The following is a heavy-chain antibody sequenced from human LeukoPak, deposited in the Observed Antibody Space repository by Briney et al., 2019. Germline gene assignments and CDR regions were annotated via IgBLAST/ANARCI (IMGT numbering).Heavy chain of an antibody. Sequence: SETLSLTCTVSGVSISNYYWSWIRQSPGKGLEWIGSIYKSEDTYYNPSLKSRVTISVDTSKNQFSLKLSSVTAADTAVYYCARGASYYYYYMDVWGKGTTVTVSS. CDR3: ARGASYYYYYMDV. CDR1: GVSISNYY. CDR2: IYKSEDT. J-gene: IGHJ6*03. V-gene: IGHV4-59*12.